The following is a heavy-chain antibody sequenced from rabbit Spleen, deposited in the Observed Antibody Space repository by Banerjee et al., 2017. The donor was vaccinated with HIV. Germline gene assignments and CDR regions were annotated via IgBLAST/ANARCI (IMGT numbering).Heavy chain of an antibody. CDR1: GFSLFNYW. V-gene: IGHV1S40*01. CDR2: IYAGDGST. CDR3: ARDLAGVIGWNFNL. J-gene: IGHJ4*01. Sequence: QSLEESGGGLVKPGGTLTLTCKASGFSLFNYWMCWVRQAPGKGLDLIGCIYAGDGSTDYTNWVNGRFTISKTSSTTVTLQMTSLTAADTATYFCARDLAGVIGWNFNLWGPGTLVTVS. D-gene: IGHD4-1*01.